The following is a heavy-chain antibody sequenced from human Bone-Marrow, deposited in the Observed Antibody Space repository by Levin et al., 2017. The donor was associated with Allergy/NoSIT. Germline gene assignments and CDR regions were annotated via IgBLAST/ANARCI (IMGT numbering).Heavy chain of an antibody. V-gene: IGHV1-18*01. CDR1: GCTFISYG. CDR3: ARDAGSYGSGMDF. J-gene: IGHJ4*02. D-gene: IGHD3-10*01. CDR2: ISGYNGDT. Sequence: GESLKISCKASGCTFISYGLSWVRQAPGQGLEWMGWISGYNGDTRYTQKLQGRVTMTTDTSTNIVYMEVRNLRSDDTAVYYCARDAGSYGSGMDFWGQGTLVIVSS.